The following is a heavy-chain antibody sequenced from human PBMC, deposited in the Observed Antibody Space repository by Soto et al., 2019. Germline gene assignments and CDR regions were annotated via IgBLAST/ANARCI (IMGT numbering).Heavy chain of an antibody. D-gene: IGHD1-1*01. Sequence: EVQLVESGGGLVQPGRSLRLSCAASGFTFDAYAMHWVRQAPGKGLEWVSGISWNSGSIGYADSVKGRFTISRDNAKNSLYLQMNILSAEDTAVYYCAKVGWDTGPYNWNGPFDYWGQGTMVSASP. CDR2: ISWNSGSI. J-gene: IGHJ4*02. CDR1: GFTFDAYA. CDR3: AKVGWDTGPYNWNGPFDY. V-gene: IGHV3-9*01.